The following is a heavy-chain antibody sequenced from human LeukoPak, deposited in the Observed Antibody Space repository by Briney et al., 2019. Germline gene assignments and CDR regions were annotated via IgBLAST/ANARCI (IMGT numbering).Heavy chain of an antibody. CDR1: GFTFSSYS. D-gene: IGHD3-10*01. CDR2: ISSNSSTI. CDR3: ARDLGMVRGVMGY. Sequence: PGGSLRLSCAASGFTFSSYSMNWVRQAPGKGLEWVSYISSNSSTIYYAASVKGRFTISRDNAKNSLYLQMNSLRAEDTAVYYCARDLGMVRGVMGYWGQGTLVTVSS. V-gene: IGHV3-48*01. J-gene: IGHJ4*02.